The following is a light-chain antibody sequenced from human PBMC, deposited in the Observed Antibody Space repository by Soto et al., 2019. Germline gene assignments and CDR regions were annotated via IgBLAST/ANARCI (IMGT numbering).Light chain of an antibody. CDR1: QSVAIN. CDR2: GAS. V-gene: IGKV3-15*01. Sequence: ETVMTQSPVTLSVSPGERATLSCRASQSVAINLAWYQQRPGQAPRLLIYGASTRATGIPARFSGSGSGTEVTPTISSLQSEDFSVSYRQQYKKWPPYTFCQGTKVDIK. J-gene: IGKJ2*01. CDR3: QQYKKWPPYT.